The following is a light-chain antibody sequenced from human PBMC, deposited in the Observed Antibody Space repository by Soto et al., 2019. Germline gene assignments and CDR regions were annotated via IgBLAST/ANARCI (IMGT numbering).Light chain of an antibody. J-gene: IGLJ2*01. CDR1: SSDVGSYNL. CDR2: EGS. CDR3: CSYAGSSPRVDVV. V-gene: IGLV2-23*01. Sequence: QSALTQPASVSGSPGQSITISCTGTSSDVGSYNLVSWYQQHPGKAPKLMIYEGSKRPSGVSNRFSGSKSGNTASLTISGLQAEDEADYYCCSYAGSSPRVDVVFGGGTKLTVL.